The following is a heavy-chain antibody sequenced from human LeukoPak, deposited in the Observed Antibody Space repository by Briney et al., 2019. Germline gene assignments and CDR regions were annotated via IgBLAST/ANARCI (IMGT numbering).Heavy chain of an antibody. J-gene: IGHJ4*02. Sequence: SETLSLTCAVYGGSFSSYYWGWIRQPPGKGLEWIGSIYYSGSTYYNPSLKSRVTISVDTSKNQFSLKLSSVTAADTAVYYCARDYYDSSGYYYMLDYWGQGTLVTVSS. CDR3: ARDYYDSSGYYYMLDY. CDR2: IYYSGST. CDR1: GGSFSSYY. D-gene: IGHD3-22*01. V-gene: IGHV4-39*07.